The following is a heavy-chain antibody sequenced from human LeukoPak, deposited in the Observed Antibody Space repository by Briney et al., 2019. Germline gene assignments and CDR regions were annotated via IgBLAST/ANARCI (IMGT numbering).Heavy chain of an antibody. CDR2: INHTGTT. V-gene: IGHV4-34*01. J-gene: IGHJ4*02. D-gene: IGHD3-9*01. CDR3: ARRRLLRYFDWLYRYFDY. Sequence: SETLSLTCAVYGGSFNTYYWNWIRQSPGKGLEWIGEINHTGTTNYNPSLKSRFTISVDTSKNQFSLKLTSVTAADTAVYYCARRRLLRYFDWLYRYFDYWGQGTLVTVSS. CDR1: GGSFNTYY.